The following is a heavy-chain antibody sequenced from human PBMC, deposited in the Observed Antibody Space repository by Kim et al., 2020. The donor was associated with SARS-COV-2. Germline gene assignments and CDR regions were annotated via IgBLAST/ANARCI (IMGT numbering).Heavy chain of an antibody. CDR1: GFSFSSYW. J-gene: IGHJ4*02. Sequence: GGSLRLSCEASGFSFSSYWMSWVRQAPGKGLEWVADITQDGGQKYYVDSVKGRFTISRDNARNSLFLQMDSLRAEDTAIYYCAREDGGEDYWGQGTLVTVSS. CDR3: AREDGGEDY. CDR2: ITQDGGQK. V-gene: IGHV3-7*03. D-gene: IGHD3-16*01.